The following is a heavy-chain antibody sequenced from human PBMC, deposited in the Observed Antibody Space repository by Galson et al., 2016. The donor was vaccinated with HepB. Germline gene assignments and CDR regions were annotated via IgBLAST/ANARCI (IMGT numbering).Heavy chain of an antibody. CDR2: IGTAGDT. CDR3: ATVQFWSGYYRGVGAFDV. J-gene: IGHJ3*01. D-gene: IGHD3-3*02. V-gene: IGHV3-13*01. CDR1: GFVFSSYD. Sequence: SLRLSCAASGFVFSSYDMHWVRQAAGKGLEWVSGIGTAGDTYYADSVKGRFTISRENVKDSLHLQMNSLRSGDTAMYYCATVQFWSGYYRGVGAFDVWGQGTMVTVSS.